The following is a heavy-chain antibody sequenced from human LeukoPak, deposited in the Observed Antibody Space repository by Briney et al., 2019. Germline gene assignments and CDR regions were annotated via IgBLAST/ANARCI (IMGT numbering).Heavy chain of an antibody. CDR3: AREFDSSGYYDYYFDY. D-gene: IGHD3-22*01. J-gene: IGHJ4*02. CDR2: INPNSGGT. CDR1: GYTLTGYY. V-gene: IGHV1-2*02. Sequence: ASVKVSCKASGYTLTGYYMHWVRQAPGQGLEWMGWINPNSGGTNYAQKFQGRVTMTRDTSISTAYMELFRLRSDDTAVYYCAREFDSSGYYDYYFDYWGQGTLVTVSS.